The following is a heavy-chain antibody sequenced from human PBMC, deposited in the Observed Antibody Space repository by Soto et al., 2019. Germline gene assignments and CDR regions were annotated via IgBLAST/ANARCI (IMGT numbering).Heavy chain of an antibody. CDR2: IYYSGST. CDR3: ARGGLGRTEPPRFDY. Sequence: SETLSLTCTVSGGSISSYYWSWIRQPPGKGLEWIGYIYYSGSTNYNPSLKSRVTISVDTSKNQFSLKLSSVTAADTAVYYCARGGLGRTEPPRFDYSGQGTLVTVSS. D-gene: IGHD4-17*01. CDR1: GGSISSYY. V-gene: IGHV4-59*01. J-gene: IGHJ4*02.